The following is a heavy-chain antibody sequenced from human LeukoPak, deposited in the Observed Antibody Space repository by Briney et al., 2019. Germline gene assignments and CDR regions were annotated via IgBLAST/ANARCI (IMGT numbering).Heavy chain of an antibody. V-gene: IGHV5-51*01. CDR2: IYPGDSDT. J-gene: IGHJ4*02. Sequence: GESLRISCKGSGYSFTTYWIGWVGQMPGKCLEWMGIIYPGDSDTRYSPSFQGQVTFSADKSISTAYLQWSSLKASDTAMYYCARTYCGGDCYYSYFDYWGQGTLVTVSS. CDR1: GYSFTTYW. CDR3: ARTYCGGDCYYSYFDY. D-gene: IGHD2-21*02.